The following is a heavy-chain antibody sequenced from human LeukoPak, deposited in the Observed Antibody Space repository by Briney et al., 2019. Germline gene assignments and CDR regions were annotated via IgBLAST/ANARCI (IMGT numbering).Heavy chain of an antibody. Sequence: ASVKVSCKASGGTFSSYAIIWVRQAPGQGLEWMGRIIPILGIANYAQKFQGRVTITADKSTSTAYMELSSLRSEDTAVYYCARPDYSKRWLGMDVWGQGTTVTVSS. CDR2: IIPILGIA. J-gene: IGHJ6*02. D-gene: IGHD4-11*01. CDR1: GGTFSSYA. CDR3: ARPDYSKRWLGMDV. V-gene: IGHV1-69*04.